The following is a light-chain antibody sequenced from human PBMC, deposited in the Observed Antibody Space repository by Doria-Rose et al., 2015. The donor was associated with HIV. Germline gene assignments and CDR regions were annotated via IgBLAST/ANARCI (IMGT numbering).Light chain of an antibody. J-gene: IGKJ1*01. V-gene: IGKV3-20*01. Sequence: TQSPGTLSLSPGERATLSCSASQSFSSTYLAWYQQKPGQAPRLLIYDGSTRATGIPDRFSASGSGTDFPLTINRLEPEDFALYYCHQYGTSWTFGQGTKVEI. CDR2: DGS. CDR3: HQYGTSWT. CDR1: QSFSSTY.